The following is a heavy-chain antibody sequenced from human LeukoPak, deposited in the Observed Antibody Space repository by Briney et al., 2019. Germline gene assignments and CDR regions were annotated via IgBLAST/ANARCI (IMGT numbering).Heavy chain of an antibody. J-gene: IGHJ5*02. V-gene: IGHV4-59*08. CDR2: FSYSGST. CDR3: ARHGPPFNWFDP. Sequence: KPSETLSLTCTVSGVSISGYYWSWIRQPPGKGLEWIGYFSYSGSTNYNPSLKSRLTISVDTSKNQFSLKLSSVTAADTAVYYCARHGPPFNWFDPWGQGTLVTVSS. CDR1: GVSISGYY. D-gene: IGHD3-3*02.